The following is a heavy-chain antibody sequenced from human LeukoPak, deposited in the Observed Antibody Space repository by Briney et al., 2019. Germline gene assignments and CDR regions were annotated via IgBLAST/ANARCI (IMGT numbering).Heavy chain of an antibody. V-gene: IGHV4-30-4*01. CDR3: AREDGSGDLFDY. CDR2: IYYSGST. Sequence: PSETLSLTCTVSGGSISSYYWSWIRQPPGKGLEWIGYIYYSGSTYYNPSLKSRVTISVDTSKNQFSLKLSSVTAADTAVYYCAREDGSGDLFDYWGQGTLVTVSS. J-gene: IGHJ4*02. CDR1: GGSISSYY. D-gene: IGHD3-10*01.